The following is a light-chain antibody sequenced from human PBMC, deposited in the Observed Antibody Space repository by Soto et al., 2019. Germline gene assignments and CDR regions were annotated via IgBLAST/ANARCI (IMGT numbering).Light chain of an antibody. CDR3: SSYAGSSNFVV. J-gene: IGLJ2*01. V-gene: IGLV2-8*01. CDR1: SSDVGGYDY. Sequence: QSALTQPPSASGSPGQSVTISCSGTSSDVGGYDYVSWYQQHPGKAPKLMIYAVSKRPSGVPDRFFGSKSGNTASLTVSGLQAEDEADYYCSSYAGSSNFVVFGGGTKLTVL. CDR2: AVS.